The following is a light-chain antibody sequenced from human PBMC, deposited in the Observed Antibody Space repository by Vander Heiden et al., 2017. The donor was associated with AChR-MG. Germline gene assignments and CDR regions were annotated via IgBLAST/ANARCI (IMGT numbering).Light chain of an antibody. CDR1: QSVSSSY. V-gene: IGKV3-20*01. J-gene: IGKJ5*01. CDR3: QQYGSSLIT. CDR2: DAS. Sequence: ELVLTQSPGTLSLSPGERATLSCRASQSVSSSYLAWYQQKPGQAPRLLIYDASSRATGIPDRFSASGSGTDFTLTISRLEPEDFAVYYCQQYGSSLITFGQGTRLEIK.